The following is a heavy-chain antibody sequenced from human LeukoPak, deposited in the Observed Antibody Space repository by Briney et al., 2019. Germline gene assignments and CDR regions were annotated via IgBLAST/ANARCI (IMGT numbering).Heavy chain of an antibody. Sequence: GGSLRLSCAASGFTFSTYYMNWVRQAPGKGLEWISYISSSSSITSYADSVKGRFTISRDNAKNSLHLQMSSLRAEDTAVYYCARDLSSYGPWGYWGQGTLVTVSS. CDR3: ARDLSSYGPWGY. CDR2: ISSSSSIT. V-gene: IGHV3-48*01. CDR1: GFTFSTYY. D-gene: IGHD5-18*01. J-gene: IGHJ4*02.